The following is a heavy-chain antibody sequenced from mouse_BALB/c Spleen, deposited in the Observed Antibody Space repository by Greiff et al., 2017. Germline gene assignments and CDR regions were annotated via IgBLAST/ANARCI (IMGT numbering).Heavy chain of an antibody. CDR3: ARGGTDY. Sequence: EVKLQESGPGLVKPSQSLSLTCTVTGYSITSDYAWNWIRQFPGNKLEWMGYISYSGSTSYNPSLKSRISITRDTSKNQFFLQLNSVTTEDTATYYCARGGTDYWGQGTTLTVSS. CDR2: ISYSGST. V-gene: IGHV3-2*02. D-gene: IGHD3-3*01. J-gene: IGHJ2*01. CDR1: GYSITSDYA.